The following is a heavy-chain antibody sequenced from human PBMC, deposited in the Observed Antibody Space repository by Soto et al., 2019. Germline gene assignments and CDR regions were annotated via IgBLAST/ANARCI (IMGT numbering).Heavy chain of an antibody. D-gene: IGHD5-12*01. CDR2: INAGNGNT. Sequence: ASVKVSCKASGYTFTSYAMHWVRQAPGQRLEWMGWINAGNGNTKYSQKFQGRVTITRDTSASTAYMELSSLGSEDTAVYYCASSVAKYYYYGMDVWGQGTTVTVSS. CDR1: GYTFTSYA. J-gene: IGHJ6*02. CDR3: ASSVAKYYYYGMDV. V-gene: IGHV1-3*01.